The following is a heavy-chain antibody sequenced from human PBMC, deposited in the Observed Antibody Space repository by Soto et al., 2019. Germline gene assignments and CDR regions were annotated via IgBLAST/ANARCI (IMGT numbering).Heavy chain of an antibody. CDR1: GYTFTSYD. CDR2: MNPNSGNT. J-gene: IGHJ6*02. Sequence: ASVKVSCKASGYTFTSYDINWVRQATGQGLEWMGWMNPNSGNTGYAQKFQGRVTMTRNTSISTAYMELSSLRSEDTAVYYCARGVKEMAVYGMDVWGQGTTVTVSS. CDR3: ARGVKEMAVYGMDV. V-gene: IGHV1-8*01.